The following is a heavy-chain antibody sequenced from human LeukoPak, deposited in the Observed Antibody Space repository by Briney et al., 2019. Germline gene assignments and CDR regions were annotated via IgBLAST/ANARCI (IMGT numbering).Heavy chain of an antibody. CDR3: ARDDNYGSGQPDD. J-gene: IGHJ4*02. D-gene: IGHD3-10*01. Sequence: ASVKVSCKASGYSFTSHYMHWVRQAPGQGLEWMGWINPKSGGTNYAQKFQGRVTMTTDTSTSTVYMELRSLRSDNTAVYYCARDDNYGSGQPDDWGQGTLVTVSS. CDR2: INPKSGGT. V-gene: IGHV1-2*02. CDR1: GYSFTSHY.